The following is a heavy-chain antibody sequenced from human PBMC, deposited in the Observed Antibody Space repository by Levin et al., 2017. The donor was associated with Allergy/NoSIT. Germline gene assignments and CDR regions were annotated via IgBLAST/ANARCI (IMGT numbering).Heavy chain of an antibody. CDR2: ISGSGTTT. CDR1: GFTFSNFA. CDR3: AKGAIGDSPYYFDY. J-gene: IGHJ4*02. V-gene: IGHV3-23*01. D-gene: IGHD4-17*01. Sequence: PGGSLRLSCAASGFTFSNFAMGWVRQAPGKGLEWVSAISGSGTTTYYADSVKGRFAISRDKSKNTLYLQMNSLTAEDTAVYYCAKGAIGDSPYYFDYWGQGTLVTVSS.